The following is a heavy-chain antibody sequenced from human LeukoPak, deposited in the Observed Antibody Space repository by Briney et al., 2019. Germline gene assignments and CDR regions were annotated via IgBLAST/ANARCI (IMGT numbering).Heavy chain of an antibody. CDR3: ARQYSSGWYEGLDWFDP. V-gene: IGHV3-21*01. CDR1: GFTFSSYS. D-gene: IGHD6-19*01. J-gene: IGHJ5*02. CDR2: ISSSSSYI. Sequence: GGSLRLSCAASGFTFSSYSMNWVRQAPGKGLEWVSSISSSSSYIYYADSVKGRFTISRDNAKNSLYLQMNSLRAEDTAVYYCARQYSSGWYEGLDWFDPWGPGTLVTVSS.